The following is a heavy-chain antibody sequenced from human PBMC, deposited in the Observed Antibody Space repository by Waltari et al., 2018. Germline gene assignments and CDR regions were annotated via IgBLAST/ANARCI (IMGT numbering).Heavy chain of an antibody. CDR1: GASFNESS. D-gene: IGHD2-15*01. V-gene: IGHV4-34*01. CDR2: IHPTGNT. J-gene: IGHJ4*02. Sequence: HVLLHQLGSGLLKPSETLSLTCTVYGASFNESSWTWIRKPPGRGLEWLGEIHPTGNTPYTMSLKSRLTISLLTSPNQLSLSVTSMTAADTAIYYCASGSGPDDTYSGSGGSYTFWGQGTLVTVAS. CDR3: ASGSGPDDTYSGSGGSYTF.